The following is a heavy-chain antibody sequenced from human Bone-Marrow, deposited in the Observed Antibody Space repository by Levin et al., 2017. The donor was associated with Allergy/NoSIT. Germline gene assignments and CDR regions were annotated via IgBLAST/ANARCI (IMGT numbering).Heavy chain of an antibody. CDR2: MNPGSGNT. CDR1: GYTFKNND. Sequence: GESLKISCKASGYTFKNNDINWVRQAPGQGLEWMGWMNPGSGNTGYAQKFKGRVSMTRTTAVTTAHMELSSMRSEDTAVYYCARVLRGGWSDYWGQGTLVTVSS. J-gene: IGHJ4*02. V-gene: IGHV1-8*01. CDR3: ARVLRGGWSDY. D-gene: IGHD6-19*01.